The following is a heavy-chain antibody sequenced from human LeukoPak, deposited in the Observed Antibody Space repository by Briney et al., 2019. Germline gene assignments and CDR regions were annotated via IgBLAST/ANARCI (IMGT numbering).Heavy chain of an antibody. J-gene: IGHJ4*02. Sequence: ASVTLSCKASGYTFTSYDINWVRQAPGQGPEGMGWMNPNSGGTNYAQKFQGWVTMTRHTSISTAYMELSRLRSDDTAVYYCARDGTGYSYGPTHFDYWGQGTLVTVSS. D-gene: IGHD5-18*01. CDR1: GYTFTSYD. V-gene: IGHV1-2*04. CDR3: ARDGTGYSYGPTHFDY. CDR2: MNPNSGGT.